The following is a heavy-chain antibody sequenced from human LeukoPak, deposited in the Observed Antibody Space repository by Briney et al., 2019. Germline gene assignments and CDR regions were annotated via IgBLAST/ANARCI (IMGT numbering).Heavy chain of an antibody. Sequence: PSETLPLTCAVSGGSISSSNWWSWVRQPPGKGLEWIGEIYHSGSTNYNPSLKSRVTISVDKSKNQFSLKLSSVTAADTAVYYCARGLYYYDSSGYYPDAFDIWGQGTMVTVSS. V-gene: IGHV4-4*02. CDR3: ARGLYYYDSSGYYPDAFDI. CDR2: IYHSGST. J-gene: IGHJ3*02. D-gene: IGHD3-22*01. CDR1: GGSISSSNW.